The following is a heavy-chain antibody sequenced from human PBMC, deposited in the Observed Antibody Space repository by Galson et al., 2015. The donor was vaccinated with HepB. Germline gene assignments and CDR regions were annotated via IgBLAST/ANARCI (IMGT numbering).Heavy chain of an antibody. CDR2: ISVYNGNT. D-gene: IGHD3-16*02. V-gene: IGHV1-18*01. CDR1: GYTFTSYG. CDR3: ARGGRLGEPSSFDY. J-gene: IGHJ4*02. Sequence: SVKVSCKASGYTFTSYGISWVRQAPGQGLEWMGWISVYNGNTNYAQKYQGRVTMTTDTSTNTAYMALRSLRSDDTAMYYCARGGRLGEPSSFDYWGQGTLVTVSS.